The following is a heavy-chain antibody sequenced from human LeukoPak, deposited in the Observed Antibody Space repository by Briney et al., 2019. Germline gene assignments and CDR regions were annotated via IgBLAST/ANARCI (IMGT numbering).Heavy chain of an antibody. V-gene: IGHV4-4*07. Sequence: PSETLSLTCTVSGGSISSYFWRWIRQPAGKGLEWIGRIYTSGSTKYNPSLKSRVTMSVDTSKSQFSLRLSSVTAADTAVYYCARGTIAAAGAEYSKRWGQRTLVSVSS. J-gene: IGHJ1*01. CDR2: IYTSGST. CDR3: ARGTIAAAGAEYSKR. CDR1: GGSISSYF. D-gene: IGHD6-13*01.